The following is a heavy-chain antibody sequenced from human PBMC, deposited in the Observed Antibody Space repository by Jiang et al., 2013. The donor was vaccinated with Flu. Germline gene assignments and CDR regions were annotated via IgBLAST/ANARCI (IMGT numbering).Heavy chain of an antibody. CDR1: GDTVSSNSAA. CDR3: VRVSGASGSLDY. V-gene: IGHV6-1*01. Sequence: SQTLSLTCAISGDTVSSNSAAWYWIRQSPSRGLEWLGRTYYRSKWYYDYALSVKSRITINPDTSKNQFSLQLYSVTPEDTAVYYCVRVSGASGSLDYWGQGTLVTVSS. CDR2: TYYRSKWYY. D-gene: IGHD3-10*01. J-gene: IGHJ4*02.